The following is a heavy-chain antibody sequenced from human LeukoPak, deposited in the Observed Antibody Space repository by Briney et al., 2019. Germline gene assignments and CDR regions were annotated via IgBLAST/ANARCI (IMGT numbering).Heavy chain of an antibody. CDR3: ARDIFRFLEWSDSNWFDP. CDR2: INPNSGGT. V-gene: IGHV1-2*06. CDR1: GYTFTGYY. D-gene: IGHD3-3*01. Sequence: GASVKVSCKASGYTFTGYYMHWVRQAPGQGLEWMGRINPNSGGTNYAQKFQGRVTMTRDTSISTAYMELSRLRSDDTAVYYCARDIFRFLEWSDSNWFDPWGQGALVTVSS. J-gene: IGHJ5*02.